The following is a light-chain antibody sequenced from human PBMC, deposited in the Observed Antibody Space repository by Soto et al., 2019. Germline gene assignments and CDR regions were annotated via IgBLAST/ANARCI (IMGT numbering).Light chain of an antibody. CDR3: NRKETYPLV. J-gene: IGKJ4*01. CDR2: RAS. Sequence: TQMTQSPSTLSASVGDSVSITCRASRDIGTWLAWFQQKPGRAPNLLIYRASTLARGVPSRFSGSGSGTEFTLTISSRQPDDLATYSGNRKETYPLVFGGGPRWTS. CDR1: RDIGTW. V-gene: IGKV1-5*03.